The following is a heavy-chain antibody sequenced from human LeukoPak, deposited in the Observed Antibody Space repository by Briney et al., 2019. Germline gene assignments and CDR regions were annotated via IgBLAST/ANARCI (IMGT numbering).Heavy chain of an antibody. V-gene: IGHV3-72*01. CDR2: SRNKASSYTT. CDR1: GFKFSDHY. Sequence: GGSLRLSCAASGFKFSDHYIDWVRQAPGKGLEWVGRSRNKASSYTTEYAASVEGRFTISRDVSESSLYLQMNSLRTEDTAVYYCAIYHEPFYGDRLSYYYYGMDVWGQGTTVTVSS. CDR3: AIYHEPFYGDRLSYYYYGMDV. D-gene: IGHD4-17*01. J-gene: IGHJ6*02.